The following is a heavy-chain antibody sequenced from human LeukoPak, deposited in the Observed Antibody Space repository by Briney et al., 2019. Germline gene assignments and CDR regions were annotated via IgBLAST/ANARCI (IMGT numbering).Heavy chain of an antibody. CDR3: ARAGHTSGYCGSFDN. V-gene: IGHV3-33*05. D-gene: IGHD3-22*01. CDR1: RFTFSNSI. Sequence: GGSLRLSCAGSRFTFSNSIFHWVRQAPGKGLEWVAAMSYDGFSKYYADSVKGRFTISRDDCRSTVDLHLSSLGPDDTAVYYCARAGHTSGYCGSFDNWGQGTAVAVSS. CDR2: MSYDGFSK. J-gene: IGHJ4*03.